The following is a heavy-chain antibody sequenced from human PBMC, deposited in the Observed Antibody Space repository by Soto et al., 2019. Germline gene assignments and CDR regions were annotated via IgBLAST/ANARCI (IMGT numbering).Heavy chain of an antibody. J-gene: IGHJ4*02. CDR1: GGTFSSYT. CDR3: ASNWNDDPKAPYYFDY. Sequence: SVKVSCKASGGTFSSYTISWVRQAPGQGLEWMGRIIPILGIANYAQKFQGRVTITADKSTSTAYMELSSLRSEDTAVYYCASNWNDDPKAPYYFDYWGQGTLVTVSS. CDR2: IIPILGIA. D-gene: IGHD1-1*01. V-gene: IGHV1-69*02.